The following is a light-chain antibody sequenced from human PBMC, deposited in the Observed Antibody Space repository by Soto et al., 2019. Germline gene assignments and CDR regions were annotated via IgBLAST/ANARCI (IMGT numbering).Light chain of an antibody. J-gene: IGLJ1*01. CDR1: SSDVGAYNR. V-gene: IGLV2-14*01. CDR2: EVT. Sequence: QSALTQPASVSGSPGQSITISCTGTSSDVGAYNRVSWYQQRSGKAPKLMVYEVTHRPSGVSNRFSGSKSGNTASLTISGLHDEQEADYYSLSYKFRSSYVFGTGTKVPV. CDR3: LSYKFRSSYV.